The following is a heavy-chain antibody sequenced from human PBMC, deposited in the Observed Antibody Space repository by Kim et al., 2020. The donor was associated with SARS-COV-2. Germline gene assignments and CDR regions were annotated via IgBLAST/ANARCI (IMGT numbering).Heavy chain of an antibody. Sequence: GESLKISCKGSGYSFTSYWIGWVRQMPGKGLEWVGIIYPGDSHTTYSPSFQGQVTISADKSISTAYLQWSSLKASDTAMYYCARCPGVEWFGELLFPYYYGMDVWGQGTTVTVSS. CDR3: ARCPGVEWFGELLFPYYYGMDV. CDR1: GYSFTSYW. CDR2: IYPGDSHT. J-gene: IGHJ6*02. D-gene: IGHD3-10*01. V-gene: IGHV5-51*01.